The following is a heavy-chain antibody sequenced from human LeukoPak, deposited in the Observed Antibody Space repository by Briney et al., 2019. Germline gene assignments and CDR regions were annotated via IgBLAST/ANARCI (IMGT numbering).Heavy chain of an antibody. V-gene: IGHV3-74*01. CDR1: GFTFSNYW. D-gene: IGHD3-22*01. CDR2: INSDGSNT. CDR3: ARDLGQYYDTSDNWFDP. Sequence: GGFLRLSCAASGFTFSNYWMHWVRQAPGKGLVWVSRINSDGSNTSYADSVKGRFTISRDNAKNTLNLQMNSLRAEDTAVYYCARDLGQYYDTSDNWFDPWGQGTLVTVSS. J-gene: IGHJ5*02.